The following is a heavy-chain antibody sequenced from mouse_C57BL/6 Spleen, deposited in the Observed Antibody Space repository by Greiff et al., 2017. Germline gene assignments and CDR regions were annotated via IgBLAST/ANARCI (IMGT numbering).Heavy chain of an antibody. CDR2: IDPSDSYT. D-gene: IGHD2-12*01. CDR3: ARGGYDAGLAY. J-gene: IGHJ3*01. V-gene: IGHV1-69*01. CDR1: GYTFTSYW. Sequence: HVQLQQPGAELVMPGASVKLSCKASGYTFTSYWMHWVKHRPGQGLDWIGEIDPSDSYTNSNQKFKGKSTLTVDKSSSTAYMQLSSLTSEDSAVYYCARGGYDAGLAYWGQGTLGTVSA.